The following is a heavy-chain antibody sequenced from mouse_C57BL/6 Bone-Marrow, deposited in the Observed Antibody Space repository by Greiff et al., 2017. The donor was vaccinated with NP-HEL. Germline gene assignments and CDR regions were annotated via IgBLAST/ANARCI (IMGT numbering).Heavy chain of an antibody. J-gene: IGHJ3*01. CDR1: GYAFTNYL. CDR2: INPGSGGT. D-gene: IGHD6-5*01. V-gene: IGHV1-54*01. CDR3: ARGWSALGFAY. Sequence: ESGAELVRPGTSVKVSCKASGYAFTNYLIEWVKQRPGQGLEWIGVINPGSGGTHYNEKFKGKATLTADKSSSTAYMQLSSLTSEDSAVYFCARGWSALGFAYWGQGTLVTVSA.